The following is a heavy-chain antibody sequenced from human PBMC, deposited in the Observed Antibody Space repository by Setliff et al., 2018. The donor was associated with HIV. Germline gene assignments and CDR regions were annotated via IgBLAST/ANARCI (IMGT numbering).Heavy chain of an antibody. J-gene: IGHJ3*02. CDR3: ARDYIHVFDI. CDR1: GYTFTDYY. Sequence: GASVKVSCKASGYTFTDYYIHWVRQAPGQGLEWMGWINSASGGTNYAQNFQGRVTVTRDTSINTAYLEVNGLKSDDTAVYYCARDYIHVFDIWGQGTMVTVSS. V-gene: IGHV1-2*02. CDR2: INSASGGT.